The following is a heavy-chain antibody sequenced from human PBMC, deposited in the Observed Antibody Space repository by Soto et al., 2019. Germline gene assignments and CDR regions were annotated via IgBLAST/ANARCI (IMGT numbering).Heavy chain of an antibody. Sequence: GGSLRLSCAASGFTFSSYGMHWVRQAPGKGLEWVAVISYDGSNKYYADSVKGRFTISRDNSKNTLYLQMNSLRAEDTAVYYCAKDATIFSYYYYMDVWGKGTTVTVSS. CDR2: ISYDGSNK. CDR3: AKDATIFSYYYYMDV. CDR1: GFTFSSYG. D-gene: IGHD3-3*01. J-gene: IGHJ6*03. V-gene: IGHV3-30*18.